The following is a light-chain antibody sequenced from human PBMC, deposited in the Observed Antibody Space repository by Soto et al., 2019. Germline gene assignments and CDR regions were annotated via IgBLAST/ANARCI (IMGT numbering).Light chain of an antibody. V-gene: IGLV2-14*01. CDR2: DVS. Sequence: QSALTQPASVSGSPGQSITISCTGTNRDVGGYNYVSWFRQHPGKAPKLVIYDVSNRPSGVSSRFSGSKSGNTASLTISGLQAEVESDYYCTSYTISSTLRYVFGTGTKVTVL. CDR1: NRDVGGYNY. J-gene: IGLJ1*01. CDR3: TSYTISSTLRYV.